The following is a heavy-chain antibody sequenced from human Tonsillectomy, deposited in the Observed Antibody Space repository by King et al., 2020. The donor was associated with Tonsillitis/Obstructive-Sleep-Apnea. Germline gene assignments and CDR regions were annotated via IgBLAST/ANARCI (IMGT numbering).Heavy chain of an antibody. J-gene: IGHJ4*02. CDR2: VSGGGDRT. CDR3: AKHYYDTSGFQEQYFDY. Sequence: VKLVESGGGLVQPGGSLRLSCAASGFTFTKYAMGWVRQAPGKGLKWVSAVSGGGDRTYYTDPVKGRFTISRDNSKNTLYLQMNSLRAEDTALYYCAKHYYDTSGFQEQYFDYWGQGTLVTVSS. CDR1: GFTFTKYA. V-gene: IGHV3-23*04. D-gene: IGHD3-22*01.